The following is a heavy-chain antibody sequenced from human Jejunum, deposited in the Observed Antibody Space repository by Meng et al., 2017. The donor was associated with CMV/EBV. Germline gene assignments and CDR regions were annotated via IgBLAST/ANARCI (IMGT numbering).Heavy chain of an antibody. CDR1: GFPFSSSW. CDR2: INSDGSTT. CDR3: ARDSRGSAYPVFDL. J-gene: IGHJ2*01. D-gene: IGHD3-16*01. Sequence: SGFPFSSSWMHWVRQAPGKGLVWVSRINSDGSTTRYADSVKGRFTVSRDNAKNTLYLQMNSLRAEDAALYYCARDSRGSAYPVFDLWGRGTLVTVSS. V-gene: IGHV3-74*01.